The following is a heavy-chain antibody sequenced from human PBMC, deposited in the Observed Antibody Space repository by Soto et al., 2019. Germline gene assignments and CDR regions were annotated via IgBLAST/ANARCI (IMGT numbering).Heavy chain of an antibody. D-gene: IGHD1-26*01. V-gene: IGHV1-46*01. CDR1: GYSFTSYY. J-gene: IGHJ6*02. Sequence: ASVKVSCKASGYSFTSYYMHWLRQAPGQGPEWMGRIDPSGGSTSYAQKFQGRVTMTRDMSASTAYMELSSLRSEDTAVYYCAAGRGTSGSYFYDYYYYYGMDGWGQGTTVTVSS. CDR3: AAGRGTSGSYFYDYYYYYGMDG. CDR2: IDPSGGST.